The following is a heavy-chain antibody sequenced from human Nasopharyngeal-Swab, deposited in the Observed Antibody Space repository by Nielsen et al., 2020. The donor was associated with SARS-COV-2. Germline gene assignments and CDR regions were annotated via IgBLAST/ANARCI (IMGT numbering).Heavy chain of an antibody. D-gene: IGHD2-2*01. Sequence: SETLSLTCAVYGGSFSGYYWSWIRQPPGKGLEWIGEIYHSGSTNYNPSLKSRVTISVDKSKNQFSLKLSSVTAADTAVYYCARGIVVVPAAIVADAFDIWGQGTMVTVSS. CDR3: ARGIVVVPAAIVADAFDI. V-gene: IGHV4-34*01. CDR2: IYHSGST. J-gene: IGHJ3*02. CDR1: GGSFSGYY.